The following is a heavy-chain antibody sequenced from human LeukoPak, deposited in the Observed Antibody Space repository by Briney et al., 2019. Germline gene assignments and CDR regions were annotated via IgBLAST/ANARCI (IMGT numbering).Heavy chain of an antibody. CDR2: IRYDGSNK. V-gene: IGHV3-30*02. D-gene: IGHD2-15*01. J-gene: IGHJ4*02. CDR1: GFTFSSYG. CDR3: AKLRGWQDSAPY. Sequence: PGGSLRLSCAASGFTFSSYGMHWVRQAPGKGLEWVAFIRYDGSNKYYADSVKGRFTISRDNSKNTLYLQMNSLRAEDTAVYYCAKLRGWQDSAPYWGQGTLVTVSS.